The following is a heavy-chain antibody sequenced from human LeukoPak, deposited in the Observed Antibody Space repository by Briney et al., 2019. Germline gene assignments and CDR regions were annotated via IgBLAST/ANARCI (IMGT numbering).Heavy chain of an antibody. CDR3: AIRRGYNSGWDDY. CDR1: GFTFSSYA. CDR2: ISGGGGSI. V-gene: IGHV3-23*01. Sequence: GGSLRLSCAASGFTFSSYAMSWVRQAPGKGLEWVSGISGGGGSIDYADSVKGRFTISRDNSKNTLYLQMNSLRAEDTAVYYSAIRRGYNSGWDDYWGQGTLVTVSS. D-gene: IGHD6-19*01. J-gene: IGHJ4*02.